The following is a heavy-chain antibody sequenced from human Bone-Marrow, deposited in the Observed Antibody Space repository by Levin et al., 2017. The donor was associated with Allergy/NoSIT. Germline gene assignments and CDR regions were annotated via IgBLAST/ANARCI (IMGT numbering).Heavy chain of an antibody. CDR3: ARVSFPHSPPFCGGDCYSRYDNWFDP. CDR2: IYYSGST. V-gene: IGHV4-59*01. D-gene: IGHD2-21*02. CDR1: GGSISSYY. J-gene: IGHJ5*02. Sequence: SSETLSLTCTVSGGSISSYYWSWIRQPPGKGLEWIGYIYYSGSTNYNPSLKSRVTISVDTSKNQFSLKLSSVTAADTAVYYCARVSFPHSPPFCGGDCYSRYDNWFDPWGQGTLVTVSS.